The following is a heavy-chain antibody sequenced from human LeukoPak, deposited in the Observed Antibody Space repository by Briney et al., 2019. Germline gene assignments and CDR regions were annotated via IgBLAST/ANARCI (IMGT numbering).Heavy chain of an antibody. CDR2: IDHSGST. V-gene: IGHV4-38-2*02. Sequence: SETLSLTCTVSGYSISSGYYWGWIRPPPGKGLEWTGSIDHSGSTYYNPSLKSRITISLDTSKNQFSLKLSSVTAADTAVYYCARDRYYYDSSGYMWFDPWGQGTLVTVSS. D-gene: IGHD3-22*01. CDR3: ARDRYYYDSSGYMWFDP. CDR1: GYSISSGYY. J-gene: IGHJ5*02.